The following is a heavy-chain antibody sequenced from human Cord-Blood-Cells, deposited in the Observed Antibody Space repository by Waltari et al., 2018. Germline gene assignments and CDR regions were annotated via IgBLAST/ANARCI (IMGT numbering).Heavy chain of an antibody. CDR1: GYTFTSYY. CDR3: ARVMDYYDSSGYSSLDY. Sequence: QVQLVQSGAEVKKPGASVKVSCKASGYTFTSYYMHWVRQAPGQGLEWMGISNPSGGSTSYAQKFQGRVTMTRDTSTSTVYMELSSLRSEDTAVYYCARVMDYYDSSGYSSLDYWGQGTLVTVSS. D-gene: IGHD3-22*01. CDR2: SNPSGGST. J-gene: IGHJ4*02. V-gene: IGHV1-46*01.